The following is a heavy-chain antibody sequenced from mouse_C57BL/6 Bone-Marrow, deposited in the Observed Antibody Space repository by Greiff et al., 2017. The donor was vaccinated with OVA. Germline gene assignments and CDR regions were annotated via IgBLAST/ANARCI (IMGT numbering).Heavy chain of an antibody. CDR3: TTSLYDGYPLYAMDY. J-gene: IGHJ4*01. D-gene: IGHD2-3*01. CDR1: GFNITDDY. Sequence: EVQLQQSGAELVRPGASVKLSCTASGFNITDDYMHWVKQRPEQGLEWIGWIDPANGDTEYASKFQGKATITADTSSNTAYLQLSSLTSEDTAVYYCTTSLYDGYPLYAMDYWGQGTSVTVSS. V-gene: IGHV14-4*01. CDR2: IDPANGDT.